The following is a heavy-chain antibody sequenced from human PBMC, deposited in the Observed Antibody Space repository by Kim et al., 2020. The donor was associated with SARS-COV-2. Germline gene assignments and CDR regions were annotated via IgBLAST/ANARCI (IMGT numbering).Heavy chain of an antibody. CDR1: GFTFSSYA. V-gene: IGHV3-30-3*01. D-gene: IGHD6-19*01. J-gene: IGHJ4*02. CDR3: AREGGWYRAYFDY. CDR2: ISYDGSNK. Sequence: GGSLRLSCAASGFTFSSYAMHWVRQAPGKGLEWVAVISYDGSNKYYADSVKGRFTISRDNSKNTLYLQMNSLRAEDTAVYYCAREGGWYRAYFDYWGQGTLVTVSS.